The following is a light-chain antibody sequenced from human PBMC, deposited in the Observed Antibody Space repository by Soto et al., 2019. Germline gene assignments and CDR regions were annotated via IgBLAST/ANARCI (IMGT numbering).Light chain of an antibody. V-gene: IGLV1-44*01. CDR1: SSNIGSNT. Sequence: QSVLTQAPSASGTPGQRVTISCSGSSSNIGSNTVSWYQQVPGTAPKLLIYSNDQRPSGVPDRFSGSKSGTSASLAIGVLQSEDEADYYCAAWDGSLNGWVFGGGTKLT. CDR3: AAWDGSLNGWV. CDR2: SND. J-gene: IGLJ2*01.